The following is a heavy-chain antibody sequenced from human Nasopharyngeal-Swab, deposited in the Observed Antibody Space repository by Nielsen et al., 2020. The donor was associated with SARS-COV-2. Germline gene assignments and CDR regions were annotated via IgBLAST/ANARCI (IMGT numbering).Heavy chain of an antibody. CDR1: GFTFSSYS. V-gene: IGHV3-21*01. J-gene: IGHJ4*02. Sequence: GESLKISCAASGFTFSSYSMNWVRQAPGKGLEWVSSISSISSYIYYADSVKGRFTISRDNAKNSLYLQMNSLRAEDTAVYYCARVSSSGWDRGYFDYWGQGTLVTVSS. CDR2: ISSISSYI. D-gene: IGHD6-19*01. CDR3: ARVSSSGWDRGYFDY.